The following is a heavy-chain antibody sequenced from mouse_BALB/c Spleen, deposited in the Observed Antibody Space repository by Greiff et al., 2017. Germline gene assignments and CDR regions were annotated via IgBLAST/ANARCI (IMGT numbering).Heavy chain of an antibody. CDR2: ISSGGSYT. J-gene: IGHJ1*01. V-gene: IGHV5-6-4*01. CDR3: TRDEGYGNYGYFDV. CDR1: GFTFSSYT. Sequence: EVKLVESGGGLVKPGGSLKLSCAASGFTFSSYTMSWVRQTPEKRLEWVATISSGGSYTYYPDSVKGRFTISRDNAKNTLYLQMSSLKSEDTAMYYCTRDEGYGNYGYFDVWGAGTTVTVSS. D-gene: IGHD2-1*01.